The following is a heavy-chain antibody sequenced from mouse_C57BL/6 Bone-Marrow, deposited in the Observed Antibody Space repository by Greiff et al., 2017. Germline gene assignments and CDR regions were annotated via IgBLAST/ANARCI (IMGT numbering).Heavy chain of an antibody. D-gene: IGHD1-1*01. CDR3: ARHRLRSPFDY. Sequence: EVHLVESGGDLVKPGGSLKLSCAASGFTFSSYGMSWVRQTPDKRLEWVATISSGGSYTYYPDSVKGRFTISRDNAKNTLYLQMSSLKSEDTAMYYCARHRLRSPFDYWGKGTTLTVSS. CDR1: GFTFSSYG. J-gene: IGHJ2*01. CDR2: ISSGGSYT. V-gene: IGHV5-6*01.